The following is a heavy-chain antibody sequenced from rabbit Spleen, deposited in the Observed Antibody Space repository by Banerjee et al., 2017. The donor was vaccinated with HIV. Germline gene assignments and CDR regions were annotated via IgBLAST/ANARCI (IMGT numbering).Heavy chain of an antibody. Sequence: QEQLVESGGGLVQPEGSLTLTCTASGFSFSSSYYMCWVRQAPGKGLEWIACITTTSGTTYYANWAKGRFTISKTSSPTVTLQMTRLTAADTATYFCARAYAGFNYDLYYYAMDLWGPGTLVTVS. V-gene: IGHV1S45*01. J-gene: IGHJ6*01. D-gene: IGHD4-2*01. CDR3: ARAYAGFNYDLYYYAMDL. CDR1: GFSFSSSYY. CDR2: ITTTSGTT.